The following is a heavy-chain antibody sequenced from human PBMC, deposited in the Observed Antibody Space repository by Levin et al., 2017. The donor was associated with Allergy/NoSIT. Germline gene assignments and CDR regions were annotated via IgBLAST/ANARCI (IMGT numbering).Heavy chain of an antibody. CDR2: IYPGDSDT. Sequence: AASVKVSCKGSGYSFTAYWIAWVRQMPGKGLEWMGIIYPGDSDTRYSPSFQGQVTISADKSISTAYLQWNSLKASDSAIYYCARRYGWYFDLWGRGTLVTVSS. D-gene: IGHD3-16*01. V-gene: IGHV5-51*01. J-gene: IGHJ2*01. CDR1: GYSFTAYW. CDR3: ARRYGWYFDL.